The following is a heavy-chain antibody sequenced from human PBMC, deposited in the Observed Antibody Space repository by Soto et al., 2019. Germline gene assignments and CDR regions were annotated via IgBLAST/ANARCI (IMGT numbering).Heavy chain of an antibody. J-gene: IGHJ6*02. CDR1: GFTFSSYA. Sequence: GGSLRLSCAASGFTFSSYAMHWVRQAPGKGLEWVAVISYDGSNKYYADSVKGRFTISRDNSKNTLYLQMNSLRAEDTAVYYCASQLSDYDFWSGYHTDYGMDVWGQGTTVTVSS. V-gene: IGHV3-30-3*01. CDR2: ISYDGSNK. CDR3: ASQLSDYDFWSGYHTDYGMDV. D-gene: IGHD3-3*01.